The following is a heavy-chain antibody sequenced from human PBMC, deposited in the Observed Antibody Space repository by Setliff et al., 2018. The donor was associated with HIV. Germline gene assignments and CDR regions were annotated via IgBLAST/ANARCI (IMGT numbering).Heavy chain of an antibody. CDR2: IYHRGGT. J-gene: IGHJ3*01. CDR3: ARDTVVNVAPDGRGYHTFDF. CDR1: GSSISSNSYW. V-gene: IGHV4-39*02. D-gene: IGHD3-10*01. Sequence: SETLSLTCSVSGSSISSNSYWWAWIRQPPGKGLEYIGTIYHRGGTFNNPSLKSRVVMSVDTSKNQFSLKLTSVTAADTATYYCARDTVVNVAPDGRGYHTFDFWGRGTMVTVSS.